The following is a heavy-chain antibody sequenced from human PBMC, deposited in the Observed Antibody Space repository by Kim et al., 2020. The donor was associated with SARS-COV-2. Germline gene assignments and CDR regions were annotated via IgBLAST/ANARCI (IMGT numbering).Heavy chain of an antibody. J-gene: IGHJ6*02. Sequence: GGSLRLSCAASGFTFDDYAMHWVRQAPGKGLEWGSSISWNSDTIGYADSVKGRFTISRDNAKNSLYLQMNSLRAEDTALYYCAKDIAGGEGCGELLGGDYYYYGMDVWGQGTSVTVSS. D-gene: IGHD3-10*01. V-gene: IGHV3-9*01. CDR3: AKDIAGGEGCGELLGGDYYYYGMDV. CDR2: ISWNSDTI. CDR1: GFTFDDYA.